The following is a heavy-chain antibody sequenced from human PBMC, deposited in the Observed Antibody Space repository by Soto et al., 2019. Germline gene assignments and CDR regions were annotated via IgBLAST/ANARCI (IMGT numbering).Heavy chain of an antibody. Sequence: EVQLLASGGGLVQPGGSLRLSCVASGVTSKNYRNYALNWVRPAPGKGLEWVSGISGNGLSTYYADSVKGRFINSRDDSKKTLSLQTHSLRADDTAVYYCAKENGGCIGMVTSYFDDWGQGALVTVAS. CDR3: AKENGGCIGMVTSYFDD. J-gene: IGHJ4*02. CDR1: GVTSKNYRNYA. CDR2: ISGNGLST. V-gene: IGHV3-23*01. D-gene: IGHD5-18*01.